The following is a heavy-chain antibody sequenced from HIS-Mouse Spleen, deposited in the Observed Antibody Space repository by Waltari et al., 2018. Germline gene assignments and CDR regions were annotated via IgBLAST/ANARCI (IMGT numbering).Heavy chain of an antibody. Sequence: QVQLVQSGAEVKKPGASVKVSCKASGYTFTGYYMPWVGQAPGQGLEGMGGSNPNSGGTNYAHKFQVRVTMTRDTSISTAYMELSRLRSDDTAVYYCARALGYYFDYWGQGTLVTVSS. CDR3: ARALGYYFDY. J-gene: IGHJ4*02. CDR2: SNPNSGGT. V-gene: IGHV1-2*07. CDR1: GYTFTGYY. D-gene: IGHD7-27*01.